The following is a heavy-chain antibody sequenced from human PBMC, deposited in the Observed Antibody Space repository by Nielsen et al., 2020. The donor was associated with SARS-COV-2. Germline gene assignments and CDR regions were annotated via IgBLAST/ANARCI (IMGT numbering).Heavy chain of an antibody. CDR2: IYYSGST. CDR1: GGSISSGDYY. Sequence: SETLSLTCTVSGGSISSGDYYWSWIRQPPGKGLEWIGYIYYSGSTNYNPSLKSRVTISVDTSKNQFSLKLSSVTAADTAVYYCARAPRIAAAGIAFDIWGQGTMVTVSS. V-gene: IGHV4-61*08. CDR3: ARAPRIAAAGIAFDI. J-gene: IGHJ3*02. D-gene: IGHD6-13*01.